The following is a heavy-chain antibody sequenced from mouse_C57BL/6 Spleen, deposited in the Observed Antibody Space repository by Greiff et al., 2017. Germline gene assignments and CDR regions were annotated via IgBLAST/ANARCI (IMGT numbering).Heavy chain of an antibody. Sequence: EVKLVESGGGLVKPGGSLKLSCAASGFTFSSYTMSWVRQTPEKRLAWVATISGGGGNTYYPDSVKGRFTISRDNAKNTLYLQMSSLRSEDTALYYCARHNGEDYVDYWGQGTTLTVSS. CDR3: ARHNGEDYVDY. J-gene: IGHJ2*01. CDR1: GFTFSSYT. V-gene: IGHV5-9*01. CDR2: ISGGGGNT.